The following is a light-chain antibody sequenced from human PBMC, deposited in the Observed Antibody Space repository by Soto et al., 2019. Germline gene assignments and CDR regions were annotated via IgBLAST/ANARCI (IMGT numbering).Light chain of an antibody. Sequence: QSALTQPRSVSGSPGQAVTISCTGTSSDIGAYNYVFWYQQYPGKSPKLIIYDVFKRPSRVPARFSASKSGNTASLTITGLQTEDEADYHCSSLAGSYNLVFGGGTKVTVL. CDR2: DVF. V-gene: IGLV2-11*01. CDR3: SSLAGSYNLV. CDR1: SSDIGAYNY. J-gene: IGLJ3*02.